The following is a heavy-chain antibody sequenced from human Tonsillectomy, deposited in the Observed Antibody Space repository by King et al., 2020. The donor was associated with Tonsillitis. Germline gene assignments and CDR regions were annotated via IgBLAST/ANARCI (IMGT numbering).Heavy chain of an antibody. Sequence: VQLVESGGGLVQPGGSLRLSCAASGFTFSSYEMKWVRQAPGKGLEWVSYINSSGSTIYYADSVKGRFTISRDNAKNSLYLQMNSLRAEDTAVYYCASGATLRRWLQLDWYFDLWGRGTLVTVSS. D-gene: IGHD5-24*01. CDR2: INSSGSTI. V-gene: IGHV3-48*03. CDR3: ASGATLRRWLQLDWYFDL. CDR1: GFTFSSYE. J-gene: IGHJ2*01.